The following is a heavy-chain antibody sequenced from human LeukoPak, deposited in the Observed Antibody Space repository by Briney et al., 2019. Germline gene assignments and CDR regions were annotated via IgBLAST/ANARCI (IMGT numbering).Heavy chain of an antibody. Sequence: SGTLSLTCTVSGGSINNYYWSWIRQPPGKGLEWIGYIYYTGSTNYNPSLKSRVTISLDTSRTQFSLKLSSVTAADTAVYYCARHGFYGSGSYSFDHWGQGSLVTVSS. CDR3: ARHGFYGSGSYSFDH. CDR1: GGSINNYY. CDR2: IYYTGST. V-gene: IGHV4-59*08. J-gene: IGHJ4*02. D-gene: IGHD3-10*01.